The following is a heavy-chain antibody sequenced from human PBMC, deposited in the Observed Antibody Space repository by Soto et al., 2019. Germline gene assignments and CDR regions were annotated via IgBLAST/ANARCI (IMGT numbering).Heavy chain of an antibody. CDR3: ARTGDGHHDFLDY. CDR1: GFTFSSYA. CDR2: ISGSGGST. J-gene: IGHJ4*02. V-gene: IGHV3-23*01. Sequence: EVQLLESGGGLVQPGGSLRLSCAASGFTFSSYAMNWVRQAPGRGLEWVSGISGSGGSTYHADSVMGRFSISRDNAKNSLFLQMNSLRVDDTAVYYCARTGDGHHDFLDYWGQGALVSVSS. D-gene: IGHD1-1*01.